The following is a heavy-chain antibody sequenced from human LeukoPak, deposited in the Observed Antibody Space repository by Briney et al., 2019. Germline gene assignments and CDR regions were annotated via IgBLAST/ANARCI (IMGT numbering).Heavy chain of an antibody. CDR1: GGSLSSYY. CDR2: IYYSGST. J-gene: IGHJ4*02. Sequence: SETLSLTCTVSGGSLSSYYWSWIRQPPGKGLEWIGYIYYSGSTNYNPSLKSRVTISVDTSKNQFSLKLRSVTAADTAVYYCARVYSSGWFAVDYWGQGTLVTVSS. V-gene: IGHV4-59*01. D-gene: IGHD6-19*01. CDR3: ARVYSSGWFAVDY.